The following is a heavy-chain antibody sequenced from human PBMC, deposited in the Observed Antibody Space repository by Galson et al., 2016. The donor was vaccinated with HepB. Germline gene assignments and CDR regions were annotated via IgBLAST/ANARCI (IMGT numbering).Heavy chain of an antibody. D-gene: IGHD2-15*01. CDR3: VSGYAAHAYGY. J-gene: IGHJ4*02. CDR1: GFTFTVYW. V-gene: IGHV3-74*01. Sequence: SLRLSCAASGFTFTVYWMYWVRQAPGKGLVWVSHINLDGSTTTYADSVKGRFTISRDNARNTLDLQMDSLRAEDTAVYYCVSGYAAHAYGYWGQGTLVTVSS. CDR2: INLDGSTT.